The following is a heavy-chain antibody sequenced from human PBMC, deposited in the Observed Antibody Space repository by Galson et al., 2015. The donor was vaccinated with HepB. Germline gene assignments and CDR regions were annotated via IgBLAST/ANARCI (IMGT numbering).Heavy chain of an antibody. CDR2: IYPTESDT. V-gene: IGHV5-51*01. CDR3: AGSRVHMATREPLDWFDP. J-gene: IGHJ5*02. D-gene: IGHD5-24*01. Sequence: QSGAEVKKPGESLKISCQTSGYTFANYWIGWVRQMPGKGLEWMGIIYPTESDTRYSPSFRGQVTISADRSISTAFLQWRSLKASDTAIYYCAGSRVHMATREPLDWFDPWGQGTLVTVSS. CDR1: GYTFANYW.